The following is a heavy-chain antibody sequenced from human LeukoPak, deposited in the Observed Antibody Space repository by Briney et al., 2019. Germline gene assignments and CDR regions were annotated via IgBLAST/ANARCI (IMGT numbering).Heavy chain of an antibody. J-gene: IGHJ6*02. CDR2: IYYSGST. CDR1: GGSISSYY. V-gene: IGHV4-59*01. CDR3: ARDLSHYYYGMDV. Sequence: KSSETLSLTCTVSGGSISSYYWSWIRQPPGKGLEWIGYIYYSGSTNYNPSLKSRVTISVDTSKNQLSLKLSSVTAADTAVYYCARDLSHYYYGMDVWGQGTTVTVSS.